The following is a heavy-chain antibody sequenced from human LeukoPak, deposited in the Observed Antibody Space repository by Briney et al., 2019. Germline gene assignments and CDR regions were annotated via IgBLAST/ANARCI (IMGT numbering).Heavy chain of an antibody. D-gene: IGHD3-22*01. CDR3: AKLPMIVVVTKGAFDI. V-gene: IGHV3-23*01. J-gene: IGHJ3*02. CDR2: ISGSGGST. Sequence: GGSLRLSFAASGFTVSSNYMSWVRQAPGKGLEWVSAISGSGGSTYYADSVKGRFTISRDNSKNTLYLQMNSLRAEDTAVYYCAKLPMIVVVTKGAFDIWGQGTMVTVSS. CDR1: GFTVSSNY.